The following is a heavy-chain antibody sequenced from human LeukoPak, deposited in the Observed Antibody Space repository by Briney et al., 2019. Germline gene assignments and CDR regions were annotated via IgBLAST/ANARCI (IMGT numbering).Heavy chain of an antibody. CDR2: IHPGDSET. J-gene: IGHJ4*02. D-gene: IGHD1-26*01. V-gene: IGHV5-51*01. CDR3: ARRLGATQPYFDF. CDR1: GYMFTSXX. Sequence: GESLKISCKASGYMFTSXXXGXGRQMPGKGRXXXXIIHPGDSETRYSPSFQGHVTILAENSISTPYLQRSGLKASDTAMYYCARRLGATQPYFDFWGQGALVTVSS.